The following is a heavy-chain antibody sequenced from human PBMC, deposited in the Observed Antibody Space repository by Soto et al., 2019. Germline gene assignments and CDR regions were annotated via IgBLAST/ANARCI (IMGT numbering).Heavy chain of an antibody. Sequence: QITLKESGPTLVKPTQTLTLTCTFSGFSLKTPAVGVGWIRQPPGKALEWLALIYWNGDKQYSPSLENRLTIPKDTSKNRVVLTMTNTDPVDTATYHCAHGRGWLHDYWGQGLLVTVSS. J-gene: IGHJ4*02. CDR1: GFSLKTPAVG. CDR3: AHGRGWLHDY. D-gene: IGHD6-19*01. CDR2: IYWNGDK. V-gene: IGHV2-5*01.